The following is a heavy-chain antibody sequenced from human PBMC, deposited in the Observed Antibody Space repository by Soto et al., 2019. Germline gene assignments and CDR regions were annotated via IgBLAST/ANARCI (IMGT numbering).Heavy chain of an antibody. CDR1: GDTFQRYD. D-gene: IGHD6-13*01. CDR3: GTHQYQQQLVN. Sequence: ASLKVSCEPPGDTFQRYDIMWVRQATGQGLEWMGWVTPHSGGTVSAQKFQGRVTMTRDTSISTAYMELGSLRSDDTGLYYCGTHQYQQQLVNLGQGTRVTVSS. V-gene: IGHV1-8*01. CDR2: VTPHSGGT. J-gene: IGHJ4*02.